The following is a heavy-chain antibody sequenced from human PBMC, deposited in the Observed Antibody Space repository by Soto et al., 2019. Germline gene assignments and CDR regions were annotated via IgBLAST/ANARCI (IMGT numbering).Heavy chain of an antibody. CDR3: ARDILSGGAYPDS. CDR2: ISSGSSYI. V-gene: IGHV3-21*01. J-gene: IGHJ5*01. CDR1: GFTFSTYT. D-gene: IGHD3-10*01. Sequence: EVQLVESGGGLVKPGGSLRLSCAASGFTFSTYTMNWARQAPGKGLEWISSISSGSSYIYYAGSVKGRFTISRDNAKNSLFLQMNSLRADDTAVYYCARDILSGGAYPDSWGQGTKVTVSS.